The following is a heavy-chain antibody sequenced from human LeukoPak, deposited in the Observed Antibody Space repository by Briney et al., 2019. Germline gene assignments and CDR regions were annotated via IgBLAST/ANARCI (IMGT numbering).Heavy chain of an antibody. CDR1: GGSISSGGYS. CDR3: ASSYDLYDAFDI. Sequence: SETLSLTCAVSGGSISSGGYSWSWIRQPPGKGLEWIGYIYHSGGTYYNPSLKSRVTISVDRSKNQFSLKLSSVTAADTAVYYCASSYDLYDAFDIWGQGTMVTVSS. J-gene: IGHJ3*02. CDR2: IYHSGGT. D-gene: IGHD3-16*01. V-gene: IGHV4-30-2*01.